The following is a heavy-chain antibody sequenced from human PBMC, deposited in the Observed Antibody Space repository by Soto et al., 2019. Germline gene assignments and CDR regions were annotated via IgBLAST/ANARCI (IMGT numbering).Heavy chain of an antibody. CDR1: GGSISSYY. J-gene: IGHJ4*02. CDR2: VFFSGST. Sequence: SETLSLTCTVSGGSISSYYWSWIRQPPGKGLEWIGYVFFSGSTNYNPSLKSRVTISVDTSKNQFSLKLSSVTAADTAVYYCARHNYGSGSTYFDYWGQGTLVTVSS. D-gene: IGHD3-10*01. CDR3: ARHNYGSGSTYFDY. V-gene: IGHV4-59*08.